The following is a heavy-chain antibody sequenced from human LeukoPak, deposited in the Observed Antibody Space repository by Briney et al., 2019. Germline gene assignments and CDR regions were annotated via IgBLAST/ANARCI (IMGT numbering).Heavy chain of an antibody. CDR3: ARAPITSPFYFDY. J-gene: IGHJ4*02. CDR2: INWSGGST. Sequence: PGGSLRLSCAASGFTFSGCSMNWVRQAPGKGLEWVSGINWSGGSTGYADPLRGRFTISRDNAKNSLYLQMDSLRAEDTALYYCARAPITSPFYFDYWGQGTLVTVSS. CDR1: GFTFSGCS. V-gene: IGHV3-20*04. D-gene: IGHD2-2*01.